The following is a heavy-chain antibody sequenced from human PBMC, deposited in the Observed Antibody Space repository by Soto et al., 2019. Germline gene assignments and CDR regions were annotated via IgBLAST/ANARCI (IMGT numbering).Heavy chain of an antibody. V-gene: IGHV4-4*07. D-gene: IGHD6-19*01. Sequence: QVQLQESGPGLVKPSETLCLTCTVSGGSISSYYWSWIRQPAGKGLEWIGRIYTSGSTNYNPSLKSRVTMSVDTSKNQFSLKLSSVTAADTAVYYCAREVKSGWYGFWFDPWGQGTLVTVSS. J-gene: IGHJ5*02. CDR2: IYTSGST. CDR3: AREVKSGWYGFWFDP. CDR1: GGSISSYY.